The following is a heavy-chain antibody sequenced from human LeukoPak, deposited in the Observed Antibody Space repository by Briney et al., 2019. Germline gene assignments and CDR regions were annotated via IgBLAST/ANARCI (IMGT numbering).Heavy chain of an antibody. CDR2: IYHSGST. J-gene: IGHJ3*02. CDR1: GGSISSSNW. V-gene: IGHV4-4*02. CDR3: ARDSSGWSSHAFDI. Sequence: PSETLSLTCAVSGGSISSSNWWSWVRQPPGKGLEWIGEIYHSGSTNYNPSLKSRVTISVDKSKNQFSLKLSSVTAADTAVYYCARDSSGWSSHAFDIWGQGTMVTVSS. D-gene: IGHD6-19*01.